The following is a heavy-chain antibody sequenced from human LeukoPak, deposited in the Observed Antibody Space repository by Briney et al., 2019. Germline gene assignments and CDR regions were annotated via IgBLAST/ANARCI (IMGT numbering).Heavy chain of an antibody. Sequence: SETLSLTCTVSGGSISSSSYYWGWIRQPPGKGLEWIGSIYYSGSTYYNPSLKSRVTISVDTSKNQFSLKLSSVTAADTAVYYCARRAMVRGVPTPFDYWGQGTLVTVSS. D-gene: IGHD3-10*01. CDR1: GGSISSSSYY. J-gene: IGHJ4*02. V-gene: IGHV4-39*07. CDR2: IYYSGST. CDR3: ARRAMVRGVPTPFDY.